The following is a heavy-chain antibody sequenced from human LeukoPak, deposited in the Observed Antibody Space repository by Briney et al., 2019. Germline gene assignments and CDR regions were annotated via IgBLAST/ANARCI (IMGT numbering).Heavy chain of an antibody. D-gene: IGHD3-10*01. CDR3: ARDRGSGSYEGYYFDY. Sequence: QPGRSLRLSCVASGFTFSGYGMHWVRQAPGKGLEWVAIIWYDGNKKYCADSVKGRFTISRDNSKNTLYLQMNSLRAEDTAVYYCARDRGSGSYEGYYFDYWGQGTLVTVSS. CDR2: IWYDGNKK. CDR1: GFTFSGYG. V-gene: IGHV3-33*01. J-gene: IGHJ4*02.